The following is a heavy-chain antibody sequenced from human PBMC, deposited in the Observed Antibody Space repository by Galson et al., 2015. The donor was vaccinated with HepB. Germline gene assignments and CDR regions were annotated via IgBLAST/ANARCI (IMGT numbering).Heavy chain of an antibody. CDR2: ISWNSGSI. D-gene: IGHD6-13*01. Sequence: SLRLSCAASGFTFDDYAMHWVRHAPGRGLEWVSGISWNSGSIGYADSVKGRFTISRDNAKNSLYLQMNSLRAEDTALYYCAKVKRFSAAGTGLFDYWGQGTLVTVSS. CDR3: AKVKRFSAAGTGLFDY. J-gene: IGHJ4*02. CDR1: GFTFDDYA. V-gene: IGHV3-9*01.